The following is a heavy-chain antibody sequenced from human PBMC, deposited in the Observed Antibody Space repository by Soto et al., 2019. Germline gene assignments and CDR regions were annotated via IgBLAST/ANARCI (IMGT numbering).Heavy chain of an antibody. V-gene: IGHV3-23*01. D-gene: IGHD3-22*01. CDR1: GFTFSSYA. Sequence: PGGSLRLSCAASGFTFSSYAMSWVRQAPGKGLEWVSAISGSGGSTYYADSVKGRFTISRDNSKNTLYLQMNSLRAEDTAVYYCAKWGDYYDSSGYYYDYWGQGTLVTVSS. J-gene: IGHJ4*02. CDR3: AKWGDYYDSSGYYYDY. CDR2: ISGSGGST.